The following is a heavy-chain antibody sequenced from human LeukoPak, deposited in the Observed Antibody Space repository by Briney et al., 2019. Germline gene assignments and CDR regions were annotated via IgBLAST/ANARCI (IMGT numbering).Heavy chain of an antibody. CDR3: AKDRGGIAARPGPTDY. CDR2: ISGSGGST. D-gene: IGHD6-6*01. J-gene: IGHJ4*02. CDR1: GFTFSSYA. V-gene: IGHV3-23*01. Sequence: GGSLRLSRAASGFTFSSYAMSWVRQAPGKGLEWVSAISGSGGSTYYADTVKGRFTTSRDNSKNTLYLQMNSLRAEDTAVYYCAKDRGGIAARPGPTDYWGQGTLVTVSS.